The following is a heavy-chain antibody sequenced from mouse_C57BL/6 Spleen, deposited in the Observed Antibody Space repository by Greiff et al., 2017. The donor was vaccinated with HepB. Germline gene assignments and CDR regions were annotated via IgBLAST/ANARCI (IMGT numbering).Heavy chain of an antibody. Sequence: VKLMESGAELVRPGTSVKVSCKASGYAFTNYLIEWVKQRPGQGLEWIGVINPGSGGTNYNEKFKGKATLTADKSSSTAYMQLSSLTSEDSAVYFCARGSGNYPTWFAYWGQGTLVTVSA. J-gene: IGHJ3*01. CDR3: ARGSGNYPTWFAY. V-gene: IGHV1-54*01. CDR2: INPGSGGT. CDR1: GYAFTNYL. D-gene: IGHD2-1*01.